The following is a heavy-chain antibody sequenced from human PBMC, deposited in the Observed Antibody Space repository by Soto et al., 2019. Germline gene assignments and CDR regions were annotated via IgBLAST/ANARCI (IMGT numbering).Heavy chain of an antibody. CDR3: ASVPIAVAPFDY. D-gene: IGHD6-19*01. Sequence: GGSLRLSCAASGFTFSSYWMHWVRQAPGKGLVWVSRINSDGSSTSYADSVKGRFTISRDNAKNTLYLQMNSLRAEDTAVYYCASVPIAVAPFDYWGQGTLVTVSS. V-gene: IGHV3-74*01. J-gene: IGHJ4*02. CDR2: INSDGSST. CDR1: GFTFSSYW.